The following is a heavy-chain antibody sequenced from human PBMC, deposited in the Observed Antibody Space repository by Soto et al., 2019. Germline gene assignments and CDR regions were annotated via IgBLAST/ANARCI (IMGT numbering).Heavy chain of an antibody. V-gene: IGHV1-3*01. CDR2: INAGNGNT. CDR1: GYTFTSYA. D-gene: IGHD6-19*01. Sequence: QVQLVQSGAEVKKPGASVKVSCKASGYTFTSYAMHWVRQAPGQRLEWMGWINAGNGNTKYSQKFQGRVTITRDTSASTAYIELSSLRSEDTAVYYCARAPYCSGWFGYYFDYWGPGTLVTVSS. J-gene: IGHJ4*02. CDR3: ARAPYCSGWFGYYFDY.